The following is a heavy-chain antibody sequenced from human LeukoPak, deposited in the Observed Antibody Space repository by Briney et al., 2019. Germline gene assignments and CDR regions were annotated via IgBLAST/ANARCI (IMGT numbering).Heavy chain of an antibody. CDR2: INHRGST. V-gene: IGHV4-34*01. Sequence: SETLSLTCAVYGGSFSDYYWTWIRQPPGKGLEWIGEINHRGSTNYNPSLKSRVTISVDTSKNQFSLKLRSVTAADTAVYYCARGLGSIAGATASDYWGQGTLVTVSS. J-gene: IGHJ4*02. D-gene: IGHD1-26*01. CDR3: ARGLGSIAGATASDY. CDR1: GGSFSDYY.